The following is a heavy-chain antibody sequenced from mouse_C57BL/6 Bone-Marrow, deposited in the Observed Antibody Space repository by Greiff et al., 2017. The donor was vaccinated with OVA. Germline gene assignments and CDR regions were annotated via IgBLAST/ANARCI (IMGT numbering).Heavy chain of an antibody. V-gene: IGHV1-82*01. CDR1: GYAFSSSW. CDR3: ARQLRLRRGFAY. Sequence: QVQLQQSGPELVKPGASVKISCKASGYAFSSSWMNWVKQRPGKGLEWIGRIYPGDGDTNYNGKFKGKATLTADKSSSTAYMQLSSLTSEDSAVYVCARQLRLRRGFAYWGQGTLVTVSA. CDR2: IYPGDGDT. J-gene: IGHJ3*01. D-gene: IGHD3-2*02.